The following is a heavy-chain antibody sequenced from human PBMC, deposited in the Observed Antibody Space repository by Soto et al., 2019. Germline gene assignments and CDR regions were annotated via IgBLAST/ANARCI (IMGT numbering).Heavy chain of an antibody. D-gene: IGHD1-7*01. J-gene: IGHJ5*01. CDR2: TSNDGGIK. V-gene: IGHV3-30*18. Sequence: QVQLVESGGGVVQPGRSQRLSCAASGFSFSDYGMHWVRQPPGKGLEWVAYTSNDGGIKNYGDSVKGRFAISRDNSKNTLYLQMNSLRPEDTAVYYCLKPGGIGTTWSWFDSWGQGTLVTVSS. CDR3: LKPGGIGTTWSWFDS. CDR1: GFSFSDYG.